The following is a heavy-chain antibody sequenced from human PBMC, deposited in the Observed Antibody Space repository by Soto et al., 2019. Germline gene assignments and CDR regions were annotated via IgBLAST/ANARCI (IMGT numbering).Heavy chain of an antibody. D-gene: IGHD2-15*01. V-gene: IGHV3-21*01. CDR2: ISSSGYI. CDR1: VVNFNSYT. J-gene: IGHJ4*03. Sequence: VGSLRLSCASSVVNFNSYTINCVRHSPGKRLEWLSSISSSGYIFSTDSVRGRFTISRDNAKNSVYLQINSLRAEDTAVYFCARACSGGSCYPGTEGWRQGTMVSVSS. CDR3: ARACSGGSCYPGTEG.